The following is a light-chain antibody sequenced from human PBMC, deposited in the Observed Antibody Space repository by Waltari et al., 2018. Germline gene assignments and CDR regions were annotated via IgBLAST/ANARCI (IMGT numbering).Light chain of an antibody. Sequence: QSVLIQPPSASETPGQRVPISCSGSHSNIGSNFVCWYQPLPGTAPELLIYRNTQRPSGVPDRFSGSKSDTSASLAISGLRSEDEADYYCAAWDDSLRAWVFGGGTKLTVL. CDR3: AAWDDSLRAWV. CDR2: RNT. CDR1: HSNIGSNF. V-gene: IGLV1-47*01. J-gene: IGLJ3*02.